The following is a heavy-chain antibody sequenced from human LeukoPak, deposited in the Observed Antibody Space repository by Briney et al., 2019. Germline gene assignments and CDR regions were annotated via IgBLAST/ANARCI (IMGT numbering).Heavy chain of an antibody. D-gene: IGHD6-19*01. V-gene: IGHV4-34*01. CDR2: INHSGST. J-gene: IGHJ5*02. CDR3: ARGGIAVAGTGTGPRFDP. CDR1: GGSFSGYY. Sequence: PSETLSLTCAVYGGSFSGYYWSWIRQPPGKGLEWIGEINHSGSTNYNPSLKSRVTISVDTSKNQFSLKLSSVTAADTAVYYCARGGIAVAGTGTGPRFDPWGQGTLVTVSS.